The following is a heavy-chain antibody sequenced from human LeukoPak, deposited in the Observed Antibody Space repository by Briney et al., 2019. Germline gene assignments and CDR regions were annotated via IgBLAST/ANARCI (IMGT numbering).Heavy chain of an antibody. V-gene: IGHV1-2*02. CDR3: ARAATSMVRGVRRNWFDP. D-gene: IGHD3-10*01. Sequence: ASVKVSCKTSGYTFTSYAMNWVRQAPGQGLEWMGWINPNSGGTNYAQKFQGRVTMTRDTSISTAYMELSRLRSDDTAVYYCARAATSMVRGVRRNWFDPWGQGTLVTVSS. CDR2: INPNSGGT. CDR1: GYTFTSYA. J-gene: IGHJ5*02.